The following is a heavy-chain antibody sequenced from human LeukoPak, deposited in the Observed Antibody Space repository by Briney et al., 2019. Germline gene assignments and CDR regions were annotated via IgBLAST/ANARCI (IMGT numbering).Heavy chain of an antibody. CDR2: INPNSGGT. D-gene: IGHD3-10*01. CDR1: GSTFTGYY. CDR3: TKLKCQLPGEGAFDI. J-gene: IGHJ3*02. V-gene: IGHV1-2*02. Sequence: SSVTVSCKASGSTFTGYYMHLVRLAPGQGLEWIGWINPNSGGTNYAQNFQGRVTMTRETSISTAYMELSGLTSDDTAVYYFTKLKCQLPGEGAFDIWGQGTKVTVSS.